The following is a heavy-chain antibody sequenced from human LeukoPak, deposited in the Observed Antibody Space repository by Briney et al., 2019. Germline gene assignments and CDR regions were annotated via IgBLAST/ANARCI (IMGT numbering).Heavy chain of an antibody. Sequence: PGGSLRLSCAASGFTFSSYGMHWVRQAPGKGLEWVAVIGYDGSNKYYADSVKGRFTISRDNSKNTLYLQMNSLRAEDTAVYYCARGTSSTNRPGDYWGQGTLVTVSS. CDR3: ARGTSSTNRPGDY. J-gene: IGHJ4*02. V-gene: IGHV3-33*01. CDR1: GFTFSSYG. CDR2: IGYDGSNK. D-gene: IGHD6-13*01.